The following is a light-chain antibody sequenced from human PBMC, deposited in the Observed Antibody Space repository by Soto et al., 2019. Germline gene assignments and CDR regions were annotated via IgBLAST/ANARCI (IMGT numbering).Light chain of an antibody. CDR3: CSYAGSSTFYV. J-gene: IGLJ1*01. V-gene: IGLV2-23*01. CDR1: SSDVGSYNL. Sequence: QSALTQPAAVSGSPGQSSTISYTGTSSDVGSYNLVSWYQQHPGKAPKLMIYEGSKRPSGVSNRFSGSKSGNTASLTISGLQAEDEADYYCCSYAGSSTFYVFGTGTKLTVL. CDR2: EGS.